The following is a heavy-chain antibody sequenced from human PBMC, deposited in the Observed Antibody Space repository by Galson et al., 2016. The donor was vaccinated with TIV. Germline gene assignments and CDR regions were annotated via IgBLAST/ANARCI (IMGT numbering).Heavy chain of an antibody. CDR3: ARGFSSYYFDY. CDR2: ISYDRSDK. D-gene: IGHD2-2*01. Sequence: SLRLSCAASGFTFGNYGMHWVRHGPGKGLEWVAFISYDRSDKQYADSVKGRFTISRDNSKNTLYLQMSSLRPEDTALYYCARGFSSYYFDYWGQGILVTVSA. V-gene: IGHV3-30-3*01. CDR1: GFTFGNYG. J-gene: IGHJ4*02.